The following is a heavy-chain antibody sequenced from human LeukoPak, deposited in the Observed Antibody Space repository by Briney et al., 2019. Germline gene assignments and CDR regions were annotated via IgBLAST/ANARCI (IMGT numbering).Heavy chain of an antibody. J-gene: IGHJ5*02. CDR2: IKQDGSEK. D-gene: IGHD3-9*01. Sequence: GGSLRLSCAASGFTFSSYWMSWVRQAPGKGLEWLANIKQDGSEKYYVDSVKGRFTISRDNAKNSLHLQMNSLRAEDTAVYYCAGGSGYLITSWGQGTLVTVSS. CDR1: GFTFSSYW. CDR3: AGGSGYLITS. V-gene: IGHV3-7*01.